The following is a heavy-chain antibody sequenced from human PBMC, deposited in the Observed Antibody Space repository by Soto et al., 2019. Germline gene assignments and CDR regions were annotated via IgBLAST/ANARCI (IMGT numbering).Heavy chain of an antibody. J-gene: IGHJ4*02. D-gene: IGHD6-19*01. CDR1: GFTFSNYG. CDR3: TKDKGPGPAVYYFDY. V-gene: IGHV3-30*18. CDR2: IASDGRDK. Sequence: GGSLRLSCAAFGFTFSNYGMHWVRQAPGKGLEWVAVIASDGRDKKYADSVRGRFTISRDNSKNTTYLEMNSLRGDDAAVYYCTKDKGPGPAVYYFDYWGQGTLVTVSS.